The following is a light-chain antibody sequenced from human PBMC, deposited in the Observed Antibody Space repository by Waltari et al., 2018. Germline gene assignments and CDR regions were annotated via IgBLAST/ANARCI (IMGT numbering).Light chain of an antibody. V-gene: IGLV1-47*02. CDR2: SNF. Sequence: QSVLTQPPSASGAPGQRVTISCSGSSSNIGSNSVYWYQQFPGTAPRLLIYSNFQGPSGVPERFSGSKSGTSASLAISGLRSEDEADYYCAVWDDNLYGVVFGGGTKLTVL. CDR3: AVWDDNLYGVV. CDR1: SSNIGSNS. J-gene: IGLJ2*01.